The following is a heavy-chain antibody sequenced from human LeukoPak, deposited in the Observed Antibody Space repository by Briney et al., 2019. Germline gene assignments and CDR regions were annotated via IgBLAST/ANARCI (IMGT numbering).Heavy chain of an antibody. Sequence: GGSLRLSCAASGFTFSNAWMSWVRQAPGKGLEWVGRIKSKTDGGTTDYAAPVKGKFTISRDDSKNTLYLQMNSLKTEDTAVYYCTTDGSYYYGSGIDYWGQGTLVTVSS. CDR2: IKSKTDGGTT. CDR3: TTDGSYYYGSGIDY. J-gene: IGHJ4*02. V-gene: IGHV3-15*07. D-gene: IGHD3-10*01. CDR1: GFTFSNAW.